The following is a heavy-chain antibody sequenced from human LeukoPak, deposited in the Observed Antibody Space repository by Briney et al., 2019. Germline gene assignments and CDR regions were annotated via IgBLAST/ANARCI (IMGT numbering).Heavy chain of an antibody. CDR2: INPNSGGT. J-gene: IGHJ5*02. D-gene: IGHD2-8*01. CDR1: GYTFNAYY. V-gene: IGHV1-2*02. CDR3: ARDNGYWFDP. Sequence: ASVKVSCKTSGYTFNAYYMYWLRQAPGQGLEWMGWINPNSGGTNYAQKFQGRVTMTRDTSISTAYMEPSRLRSDDTAVYYCARDNGYWFDPWGQGTLVTVSS.